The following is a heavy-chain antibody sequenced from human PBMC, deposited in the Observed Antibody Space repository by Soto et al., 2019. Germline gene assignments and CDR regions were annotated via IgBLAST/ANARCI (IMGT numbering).Heavy chain of an antibody. CDR1: GGSISSGGYY. J-gene: IGHJ6*02. CDR3: ARENRTKLLWFGELYDYYYGMDV. V-gene: IGHV4-31*03. D-gene: IGHD3-10*01. CDR2: IYYSGST. Sequence: SETLSLTCTVSGGSISSGGYYWSRIRQHPGKGLEWIGYIYYSGSTYYNPSLKSRVTISVDTSKNQFSLKLSSVTAADTAVYYCARENRTKLLWFGELYDYYYGMDVWGQGTTVTVSS.